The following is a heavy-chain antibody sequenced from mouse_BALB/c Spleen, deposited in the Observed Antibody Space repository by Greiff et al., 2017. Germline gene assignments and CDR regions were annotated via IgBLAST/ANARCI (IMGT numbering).Heavy chain of an antibody. J-gene: IGHJ4*01. CDR3: TRDSSGTEAMDY. V-gene: IGHV5-6-4*01. CDR2: ISSGGSYT. D-gene: IGHD3-1*01. Sequence: EVQGVESGGGLVKPGGSLKLSCAASGFTFSSYTMSWVRQTPEKRLEWVATISSGGSYTYYPDSVKGRFTISRDNAKNTLYLQMSSLKSEDTAMYYCTRDSSGTEAMDYWGQGTSVTVSS. CDR1: GFTFSSYT.